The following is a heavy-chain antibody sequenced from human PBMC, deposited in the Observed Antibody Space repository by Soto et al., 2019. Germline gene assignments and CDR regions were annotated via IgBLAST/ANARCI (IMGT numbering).Heavy chain of an antibody. D-gene: IGHD2-15*01. CDR2: ISGSGGST. Sequence: GGSLRLSCAASGFTFSSYAMSWVRQAPGKGLEWVSAISGSGGSTYYADSVKGRFTISRDNSKNTLYLQMNSLRAEDTAVYYCAKPGCGGGSCYSRAFDIWGQGTMVTVSS. CDR3: AKPGCGGGSCYSRAFDI. CDR1: GFTFSSYA. J-gene: IGHJ3*02. V-gene: IGHV3-23*01.